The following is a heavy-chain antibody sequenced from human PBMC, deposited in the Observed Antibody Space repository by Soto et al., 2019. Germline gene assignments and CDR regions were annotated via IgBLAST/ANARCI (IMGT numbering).Heavy chain of an antibody. CDR3: ARPSDTAMVGPAYGMDV. V-gene: IGHV5-51*01. D-gene: IGHD5-18*01. CDR2: IYPGDSEA. CDR1: GYNFISYW. Sequence: GESLKISCKGSGYNFISYWIGWVRQMPGKGLEWMGTIYPGDSEARYWPTFQGQVTISADKSFSTAYLQWSSLKASDTAIYYCARPSDTAMVGPAYGMDVWGQGTTVTVSS. J-gene: IGHJ6*02.